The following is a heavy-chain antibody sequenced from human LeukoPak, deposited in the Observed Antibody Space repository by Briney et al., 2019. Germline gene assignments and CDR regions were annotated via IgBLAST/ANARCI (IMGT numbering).Heavy chain of an antibody. D-gene: IGHD3-22*01. CDR2: INPNSGGT. Sequence: GASVKVSCKASGGTFIICAISWVRQAPGQGLEWMGWINPNSGGTNYAQKFQGRVTITRDTSISTAYMELSRLRSDDTAVYYCARDTNYYDSSGYSNDAFDIWGQGTMVTVSS. CDR3: ARDTNYYDSSGYSNDAFDI. CDR1: GGTFIICA. J-gene: IGHJ3*02. V-gene: IGHV1-2*02.